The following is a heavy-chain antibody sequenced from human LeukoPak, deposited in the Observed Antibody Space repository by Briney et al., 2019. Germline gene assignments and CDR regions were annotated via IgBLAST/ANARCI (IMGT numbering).Heavy chain of an antibody. CDR1: GGTSSSYA. V-gene: IGHV1-69*13. J-gene: IGHJ6*03. CDR3: ASLPAPFWSGYPYYYYYMDV. D-gene: IGHD3-3*01. Sequence: GASVKVSCKASGGTSSSYAISWVRQAPGQGLEWMGGIIPIFGTANYAQKFQGRVTITADESTSTAYMELSSLRSEDTAVYYCASLPAPFWSGYPYYYYYMDVWGKGTTVTVSS. CDR2: IIPIFGTA.